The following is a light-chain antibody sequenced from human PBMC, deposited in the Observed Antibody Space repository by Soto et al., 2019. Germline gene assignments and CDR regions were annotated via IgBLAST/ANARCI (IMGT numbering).Light chain of an antibody. J-gene: IGLJ1*01. CDR3: SAYTRSLTLYV. V-gene: IGLV2-14*01. CDR1: SSDVGTYNY. CDR2: EVS. Sequence: QSALTQPASVSGSPGQSITISCTGTSSDVGTYNYVSWYQQHSGKAPKLMIYEVSNRPSGVSNRCSGSKSGNTASLTISGLQAEDEADYYCSAYTRSLTLYVFGSGTKVTVL.